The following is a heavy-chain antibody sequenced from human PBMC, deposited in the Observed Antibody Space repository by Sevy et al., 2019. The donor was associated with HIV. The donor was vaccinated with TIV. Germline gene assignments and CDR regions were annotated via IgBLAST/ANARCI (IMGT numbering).Heavy chain of an antibody. V-gene: IGHV4-30-2*01. CDR1: GGSINSGGYS. CDR3: ARGPLVVRVAGATLAYHMDV. Sequence: SETLSLTCAVSGGSINSGGYSWSWIRQPPGKGLEWIGYVYHSGSTYYNPSLKSRVTISLDASKKQVSLKMNSVTAADTATYFCARGPLVVRVAGATLAYHMDVWGQRTTVTVSS. J-gene: IGHJ6*02. CDR2: VYHSGST. D-gene: IGHD2-15*01.